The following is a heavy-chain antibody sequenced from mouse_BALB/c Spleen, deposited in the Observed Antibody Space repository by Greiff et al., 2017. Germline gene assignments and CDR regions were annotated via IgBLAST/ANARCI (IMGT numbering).Heavy chain of an antibody. D-gene: IGHD2-4*01. Sequence: QVQLQQSGAELVRPGVSVKISCKGSGYTFTDYAMHWVKQSHAKSLEWIGVISTYYGDASYNQKFKGKATMTVDKSSSTVYMELARLTSEDSAIYYCARGLRRGYFDVWGAGTTVTVSS. CDR2: ISTYYGDA. CDR3: ARGLRRGYFDV. CDR1: GYTFTDYA. J-gene: IGHJ1*01. V-gene: IGHV1S137*01.